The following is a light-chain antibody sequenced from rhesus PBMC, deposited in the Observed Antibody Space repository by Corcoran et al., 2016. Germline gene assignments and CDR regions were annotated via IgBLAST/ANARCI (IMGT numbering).Light chain of an antibody. CDR3: QQYSGRPYT. CDR1: QGIFSW. V-gene: IGKV1-22*01. CDR2: KAS. Sequence: DIQMTQSPSSLSASVGDTVTITCRASQGIFSWLAWYQQKPGKAPQVLIYKASTLQSGVPSRLSGSGSGTDFTLTISSLQSEDFATYYCQQYSGRPYTFGRGTKVEIK. J-gene: IGKJ2*01.